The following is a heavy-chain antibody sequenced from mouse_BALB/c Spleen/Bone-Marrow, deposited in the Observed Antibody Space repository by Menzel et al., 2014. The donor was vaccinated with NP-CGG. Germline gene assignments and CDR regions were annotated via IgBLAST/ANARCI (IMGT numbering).Heavy chain of an antibody. J-gene: IGHJ3*01. V-gene: IGHV1S56*01. CDR2: IYPGNVNT. Sequence: QVQLKQSGPELVKPGASVRISCKASGYTFTSYYIHWVKQRPGQGLEWIGWIYPGNVNTKYNEKFKGKATLTADKSSSPVYIQLSSLTSEDSAVYFCARDDYAYWGPGTLVTVSA. CDR1: GYTFTSYY. D-gene: IGHD2-4*01. CDR3: ARDDYAY.